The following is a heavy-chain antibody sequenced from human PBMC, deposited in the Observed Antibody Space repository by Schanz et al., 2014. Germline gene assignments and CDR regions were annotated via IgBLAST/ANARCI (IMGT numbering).Heavy chain of an antibody. CDR1: GGTFSSDT. J-gene: IGHJ4*02. V-gene: IGHV1-69*02. CDR2: IVPIAGIT. Sequence: QVHLVQSGAEVKKPGSSVKVSCKASGGTFSSDTFSWVRLAPGQGLEWMGRIVPIAGITNYAQRFQGRVTITADKSSDTAYMELSSLRSEDTAVYYCARGRTFDYWGQGTLVTVAS. CDR3: ARGRTFDY.